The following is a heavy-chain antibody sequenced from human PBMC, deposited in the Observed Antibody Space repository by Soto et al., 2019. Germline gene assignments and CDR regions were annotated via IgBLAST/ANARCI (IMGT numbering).Heavy chain of an antibody. D-gene: IGHD3-9*01. CDR2: INQNGSER. J-gene: IGHJ4*02. V-gene: IGHV3-7*05. CDR1: GFMFSSYW. Sequence: EVELVESGGGLVQPGGSLRLSCEATGFMFSSYWMTWVRQAPGKGLEWVANINQNGSERYYVDSVEGRFTISRDNAKNSVFLQMENLRVEDTAMYYCATDILDFWGQGTLVTVSS. CDR3: ATDILDF.